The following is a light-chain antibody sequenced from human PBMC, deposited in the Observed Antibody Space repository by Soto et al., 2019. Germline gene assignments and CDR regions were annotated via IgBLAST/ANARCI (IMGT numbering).Light chain of an antibody. CDR3: QDFDSPQWT. CDR1: QRASRQY. V-gene: IGKV3-20*01. J-gene: IGKJ1*01. CDR2: SVS. Sequence: VLTQSPDTLSLYPGDRATLSCRANQRASRQYLSWYQQRPGQPPSLLIYSVSMRADGVPDRFSGSGSGSEFTLTINSLEPEDFAVYYCQDFDSPQWTFGQGTKIE.